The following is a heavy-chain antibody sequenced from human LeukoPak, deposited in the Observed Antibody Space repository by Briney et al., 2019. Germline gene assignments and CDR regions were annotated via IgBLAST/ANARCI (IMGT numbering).Heavy chain of an antibody. J-gene: IGHJ4*02. D-gene: IGHD2-15*01. Sequence: ASVNVSCKPSGYTFTSYGNSWVRQAPRQGLEWMGWISAYNGNTNYAQKLQGRGTMTKDPSTSTAYMGLRSLRSDDTAVYYCARDSYCSGGSCYSGAFGYWGQGTLVTVSS. V-gene: IGHV1-18*01. CDR2: ISAYNGNT. CDR3: ARDSYCSGGSCYSGAFGY. CDR1: GYTFTSYG.